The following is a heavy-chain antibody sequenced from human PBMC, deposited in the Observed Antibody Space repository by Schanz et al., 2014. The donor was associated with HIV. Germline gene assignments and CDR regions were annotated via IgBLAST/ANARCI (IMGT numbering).Heavy chain of an antibody. D-gene: IGHD3-3*01. J-gene: IGHJ4*02. CDR2: ISGNSGHT. Sequence: QVQLVESGGGVVQPGKSLRLSCAASGFSFSSYGMHWVRQAPGKGLEWVSGISGNSGHTWYADSVKGRFTISRDNPKNRLYLQMSSLRAEDTAVYYCAKDHYDFRLSPHDFWGQGTLVSVPS. V-gene: IGHV3-NL1*01. CDR1: GFSFSSYG. CDR3: AKDHYDFRLSPHDF.